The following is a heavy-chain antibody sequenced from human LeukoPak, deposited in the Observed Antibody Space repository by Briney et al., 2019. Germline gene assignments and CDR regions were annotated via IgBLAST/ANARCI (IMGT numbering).Heavy chain of an antibody. V-gene: IGHV4-4*07. J-gene: IGHJ4*02. CDR1: GVSINIYY. Sequence: PSETLSPTCNVSGVSINIYYWSWLRQAPGKGLEWIGRSHGSGSTNYNPSLKNRVTISIDKSKNHLSLSLRSVTAADTALYFCARDGGYDSGVFDFWGQGTLVTVSS. D-gene: IGHD3-22*01. CDR2: SHGSGST. CDR3: ARDGGYDSGVFDF.